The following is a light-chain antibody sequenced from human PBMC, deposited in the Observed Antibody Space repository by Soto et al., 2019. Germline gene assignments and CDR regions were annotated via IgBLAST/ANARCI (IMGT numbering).Light chain of an antibody. J-gene: IGLJ1*01. V-gene: IGLV2-8*01. CDR1: SSDVGGYDY. CDR3: SSYAGNTKGV. Sequence: QSVLTQPXSASGSPGQSVTISCTGTSSDVGGYDYVSWYQQHPGKAPKLMIFEVSKRPSGVPDRFSGSKSGNTASLTVSGLQAEDEADYYCSSYAGNTKGVFGTGTKVTVL. CDR2: EVS.